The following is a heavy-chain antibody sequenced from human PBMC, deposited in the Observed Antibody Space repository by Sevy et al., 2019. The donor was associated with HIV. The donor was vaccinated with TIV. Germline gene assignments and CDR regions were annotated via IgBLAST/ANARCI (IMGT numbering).Heavy chain of an antibody. V-gene: IGHV3-48*01. CDR1: GFTFSAYS. D-gene: IGHD2-21*01. J-gene: IGHJ5*01. CDR3: ARAGGDCYSKNECWFVS. Sequence: LAGGSLRLSCAASGFTFSAYSMNWVRQAPGKGLEWVSYISSSSGTIYYADSVKGQFTISRDNAKSSLYLQMNGLRAEDTAVYYCARAGGDCYSKNECWFVSWGQGTLVTVSS. CDR2: ISSSSGTI.